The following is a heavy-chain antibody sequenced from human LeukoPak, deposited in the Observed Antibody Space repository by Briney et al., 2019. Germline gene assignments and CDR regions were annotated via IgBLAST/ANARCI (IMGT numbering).Heavy chain of an antibody. V-gene: IGHV3-23*01. Sequence: GSLRLSCAAAGFIFRNYAMSWVRQAPGKGLEWVSAITGSGDTTYYADSVKGRFTISRDNSKDTLYVEMNTLRAEDTAVYYCAKWGDYDILTGYYVSDFWGQGTLVTVSS. CDR3: AKWGDYDILTGYYVSDF. CDR1: GFIFRNYA. CDR2: ITGSGDTT. D-gene: IGHD3-9*01. J-gene: IGHJ4*02.